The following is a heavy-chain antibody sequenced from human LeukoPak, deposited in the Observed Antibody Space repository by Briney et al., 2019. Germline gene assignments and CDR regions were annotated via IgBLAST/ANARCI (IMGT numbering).Heavy chain of an antibody. CDR2: IYYSGST. J-gene: IGHJ6*02. Sequence: PSETLSLTCAVYGGSFSGYYWSWIRRPPGKGLEWIGYIYYSGSTNYNPSLKSRVTISVDTSKNQFSLKLSSVTAADTAVYYCARVGIAAAGTPDYYYGMDVWGQGTTVTVSS. CDR3: ARVGIAAAGTPDYYYGMDV. D-gene: IGHD6-13*01. V-gene: IGHV4-59*01. CDR1: GGSFSGYY.